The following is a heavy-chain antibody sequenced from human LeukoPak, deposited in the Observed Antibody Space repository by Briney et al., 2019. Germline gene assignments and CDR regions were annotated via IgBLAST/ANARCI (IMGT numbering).Heavy chain of an antibody. CDR3: ARAGYCSSTSCPSATYNWFDP. J-gene: IGHJ5*02. Sequence: SETLSLTCTVSGGSISSYYWSWIRQPPGKGLEWIGEINHSGSTNYNPSLKSRVTISVDTSKNQFSLKLSSVTAADTAVYYCARAGYCSSTSCPSATYNWFDPWGQGTLVTVSS. V-gene: IGHV4-34*01. CDR2: INHSGST. D-gene: IGHD2-2*03. CDR1: GGSISSYY.